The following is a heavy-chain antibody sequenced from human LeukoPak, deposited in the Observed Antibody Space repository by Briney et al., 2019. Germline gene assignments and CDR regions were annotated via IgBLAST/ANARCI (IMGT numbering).Heavy chain of an antibody. J-gene: IGHJ3*02. CDR1: GGSISSYY. Sequence: SETLSLTCTVSGGSISSYYWSWIRQPAGKGLEWIGRIYTSGSTNYNPSLKSRVTMSVDTSKNRFSLKLSSVTAADTAVYYCARGDLQTPRRAFDIWGQGTMVTVSS. CDR3: ARGDLQTPRRAFDI. CDR2: IYTSGST. V-gene: IGHV4-4*07.